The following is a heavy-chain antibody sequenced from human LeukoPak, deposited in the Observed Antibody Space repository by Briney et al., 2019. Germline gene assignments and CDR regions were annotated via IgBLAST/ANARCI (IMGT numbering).Heavy chain of an antibody. Sequence: QPGGSLRLSCAASGFTFSSYAMSWVRQAPGKGLEWVSTISGSDSSTYYADSVKGRFTISRDNSKNTLYLQMNSLRADDTAVYYCAKSGYNRFDYWGQGTLVTVSS. D-gene: IGHD5-24*01. CDR1: GFTFSSYA. V-gene: IGHV3-23*01. CDR3: AKSGYNRFDY. CDR2: ISGSDSST. J-gene: IGHJ4*02.